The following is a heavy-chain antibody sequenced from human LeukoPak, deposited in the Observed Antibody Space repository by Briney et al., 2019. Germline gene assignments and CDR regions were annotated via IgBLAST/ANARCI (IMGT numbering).Heavy chain of an antibody. CDR2: ISSRSDMI. Sequence: PGGSLRLSCAASGFIFSSYDMNWVRQAPGKGLEWVSYISSRSDMIYYADSVKGRFTISRDNVKNSLYLQMNSLRDEDTAVYYCAREKVEMATILLDYWGQGTLVTVSS. CDR3: AREKVEMATILLDY. D-gene: IGHD5-24*01. J-gene: IGHJ4*02. CDR1: GFIFSSYD. V-gene: IGHV3-48*02.